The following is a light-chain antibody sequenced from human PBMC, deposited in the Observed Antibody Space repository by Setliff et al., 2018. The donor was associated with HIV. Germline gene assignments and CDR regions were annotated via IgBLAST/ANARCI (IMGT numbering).Light chain of an antibody. V-gene: IGLV2-14*02. J-gene: IGLJ1*01. Sequence: ALTQPASVSASPGQSITISCGGNSSNIGTYNLVSWYQQHPDKAPQLTIFEVNKRPSGVSDRFSGSKSGNTASLTISGLQAEDEADYSCSSYTSTSTLYVFGTGTKVTVL. CDR1: SSNIGTYNL. CDR2: EVN. CDR3: SSYTSTSTLYV.